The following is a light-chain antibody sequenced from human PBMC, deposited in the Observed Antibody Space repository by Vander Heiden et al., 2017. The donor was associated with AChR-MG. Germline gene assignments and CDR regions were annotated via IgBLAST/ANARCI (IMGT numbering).Light chain of an antibody. J-gene: IGLJ1*01. V-gene: IGLV1-40*01. Sequence: QSVLTQPPSVSGAPGQRVTISCTGSSPNTGAGYDVHWYQQLPGTAPKPLIYGKNNRPSGVPDRFSGSKSGTSASLAITGLEAEDEADYYCQSYDTSLSGFYVFGTGTKVTVL. CDR2: GKN. CDR1: SPNTGAGYD. CDR3: QSYDTSLSGFYV.